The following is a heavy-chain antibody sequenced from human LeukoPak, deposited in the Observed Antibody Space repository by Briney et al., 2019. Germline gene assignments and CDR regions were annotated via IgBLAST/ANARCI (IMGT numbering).Heavy chain of an antibody. CDR2: INQDGSEK. CDR3: ARRSGADY. J-gene: IGHJ4*02. CDR1: GFTFNTYW. V-gene: IGHV3-7*01. Sequence: GGALRLSCAASGFTFNTYWMTWVRQAPGKGLEWVASINQDGSEKYYVDSMKGRFTISRDNAQNSLYLLMNSLTAEDTAVYYCARRSGADYWGQGTLVTVS.